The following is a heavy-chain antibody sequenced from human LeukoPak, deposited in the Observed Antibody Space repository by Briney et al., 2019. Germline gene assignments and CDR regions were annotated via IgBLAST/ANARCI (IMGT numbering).Heavy chain of an antibody. V-gene: IGHV4-39*01. CDR1: GASISGNSFY. Sequence: SETLSLTCTVSGASISGNSFYWGWVRQPPGKGLEWIGNIYYTGITYYNPSLKSRVTISVDTSKNQFSLRSNSVTAADTAIYYCASPGITTFDYWGQGTLVTVSS. CDR2: IYYTGIT. D-gene: IGHD3-22*01. CDR3: ASPGITTFDY. J-gene: IGHJ4*02.